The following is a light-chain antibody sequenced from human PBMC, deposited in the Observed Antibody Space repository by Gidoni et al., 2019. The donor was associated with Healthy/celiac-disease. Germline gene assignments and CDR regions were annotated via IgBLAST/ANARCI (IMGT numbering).Light chain of an antibody. V-gene: IGKV1-39*01. J-gene: IGKJ2*01. CDR3: QQSYSTPPYT. CDR1: QSISSY. Sequence: DIQMTQSPSSLSASVADRVTITCRASQSISSYLNWYQQKPGKAPKLLIYAASSLQSGVPSRFSGSGSGTDFTLTISSLQPEDFATYYCQQSYSTPPYTFXQXTKLEIK. CDR2: AAS.